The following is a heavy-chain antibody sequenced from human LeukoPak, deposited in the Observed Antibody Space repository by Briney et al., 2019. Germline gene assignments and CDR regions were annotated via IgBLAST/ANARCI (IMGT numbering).Heavy chain of an antibody. CDR1: GSNFATYW. CDR2: VYPGDSDT. V-gene: IGHV5-51*01. D-gene: IGHD3-10*01. CDR3: ASFHSSGSSYNGLHY. J-gene: IGHJ4*02. Sequence: GEPLKISCKTSGSNFATYWIGWVRQMHGKGLEWMGIVYPGDSDTRYSPSCQGQVTISADKSISTAYLHWNSLKASDTAMYYCASFHSSGSSYNGLHYWGQGTLVTVSS.